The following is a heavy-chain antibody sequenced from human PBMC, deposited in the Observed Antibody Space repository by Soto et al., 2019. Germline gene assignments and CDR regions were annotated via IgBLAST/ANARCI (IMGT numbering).Heavy chain of an antibody. CDR2: IYFSGST. V-gene: IGHV4-30-4*01. Sequence: SETLSLTCTVSGGSVSSRDYYWSWVRQSPGKGPEWIGYIYFSGSTYYNPSLKSRISMSVDTSKNQFSLRLRSVTAADTAVYYCARDPMPDHYYYGMDIWGQGTAVTVSS. J-gene: IGHJ6*02. D-gene: IGHD2-2*01. CDR3: ARDPMPDHYYYGMDI. CDR1: GGSVSSRDYY.